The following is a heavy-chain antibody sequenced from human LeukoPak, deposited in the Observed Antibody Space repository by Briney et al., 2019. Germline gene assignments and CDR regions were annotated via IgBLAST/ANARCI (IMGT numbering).Heavy chain of an antibody. CDR1: GITFSNYA. D-gene: IGHD1-26*01. V-gene: IGHV3-23*01. CDR2: ISGSGDAT. Sequence: GGSLRLSCAASGITFSNYATTWVRQAPGKGLEWVSGISGSGDATYYADSVKGRFTISRDNSKNTLSLQMSSLRAEDTAVYYCAKESGGSYYSIDYWGQGTLVTVSS. CDR3: AKESGGSYYSIDY. J-gene: IGHJ4*02.